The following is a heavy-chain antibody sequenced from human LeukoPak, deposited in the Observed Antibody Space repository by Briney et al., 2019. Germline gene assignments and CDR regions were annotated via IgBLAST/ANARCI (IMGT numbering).Heavy chain of an antibody. V-gene: IGHV1-8*01. Sequence: GASVKVSFKASGYTFTSYDINWVRQATGQGLEWMGWMNPNSGNTGYAQKFQGRVTMTRNTSISTAYMELSSLRSEDTAVYYCARGYSSGWYRPTNYYYMDVWGKGTTVTISS. J-gene: IGHJ6*03. CDR2: MNPNSGNT. CDR1: GYTFTSYD. CDR3: ARGYSSGWYRPTNYYYMDV. D-gene: IGHD6-19*01.